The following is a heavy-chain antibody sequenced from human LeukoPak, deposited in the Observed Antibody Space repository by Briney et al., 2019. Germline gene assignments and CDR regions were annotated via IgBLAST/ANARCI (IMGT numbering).Heavy chain of an antibody. CDR1: GFTFSSYA. Sequence: GRSLRLSCAASGFTFSSYAMHWVRQAPGKGLEWVAVISYDGSNKYYADSVKGRFTISRDNSKNTLYLQMNSLRAEDTVVYYCARDAVAAAGNPLDYWGQGTLVTVSS. CDR2: ISYDGSNK. J-gene: IGHJ4*02. V-gene: IGHV3-30-3*01. D-gene: IGHD6-13*01. CDR3: ARDAVAAAGNPLDY.